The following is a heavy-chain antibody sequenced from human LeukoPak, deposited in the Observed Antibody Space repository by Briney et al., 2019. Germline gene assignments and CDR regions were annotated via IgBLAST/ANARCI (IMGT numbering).Heavy chain of an antibody. Sequence: TSETLSLTCTVSGGSISSSSHYWAWIRQSPGKGLAWIGSIYYAGNTYYNPSLQSRVNISVDTSKNQFSLKVNSVTAADTAIYYCARHDGESYYGRWFDPWGQGTLVTV. D-gene: IGHD3-10*02. J-gene: IGHJ5*02. CDR2: IYYAGNT. CDR1: GGSISSSSHY. V-gene: IGHV4-39*01. CDR3: ARHDGESYYGRWFDP.